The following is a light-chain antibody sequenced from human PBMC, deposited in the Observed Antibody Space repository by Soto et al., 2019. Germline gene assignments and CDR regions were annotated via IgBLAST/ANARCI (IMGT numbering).Light chain of an antibody. J-gene: IGLJ3*02. CDR1: SSDVGGYNY. V-gene: IGLV2-11*01. CDR3: CSSAGSYTRV. CDR2: DVT. Sequence: QSALTQPRSVSGSPGQSVAISCTGTSSDVGGYNYVSWDQQHPGKAPQLMIYDVTKRPSGVPDRFSGSKSGNTASLTISGLQAVDEADYYCCSSAGSYTRVFGGGTKLTVL.